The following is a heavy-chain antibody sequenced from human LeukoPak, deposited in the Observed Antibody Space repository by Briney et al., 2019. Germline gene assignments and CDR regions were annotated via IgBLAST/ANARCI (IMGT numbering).Heavy chain of an antibody. CDR2: ISWNSFSI. J-gene: IGHJ6*03. CDR1: GFTFDDYA. V-gene: IGHV3-9*01. Sequence: GGSLRLSCAASGFTFDDYAMHWVRQAPGKGLEWVSGISWNSFSIGYADSVKGRFTISRDNAKNSLYLQMNSLRAEDTALYHCAKSSGNYLNYYYYMDVWGKGTTVTISS. CDR3: AKSSGNYLNYYYYMDV. D-gene: IGHD3-10*01.